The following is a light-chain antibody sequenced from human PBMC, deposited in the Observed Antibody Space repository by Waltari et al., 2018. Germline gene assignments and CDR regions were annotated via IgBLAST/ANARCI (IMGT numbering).Light chain of an antibody. CDR1: QSVNYY. V-gene: IGKV3-11*01. CDR2: DAS. CDR3: QQRSNWPLT. Sequence: EIVLTQSPATLSLSPGERATLPCRASQSVNYYLVWYQQKPGQAPRLLIYDASNRATGIPARFSGSGSGTDFILTISSLEPEDFAVYYCQQRSNWPLTFGGGTKVEIK. J-gene: IGKJ4*01.